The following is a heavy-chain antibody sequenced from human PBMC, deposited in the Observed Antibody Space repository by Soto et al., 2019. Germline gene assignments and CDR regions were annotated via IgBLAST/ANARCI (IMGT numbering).Heavy chain of an antibody. J-gene: IGHJ5*02. D-gene: IGHD1-1*01. CDR3: VRDGTKTLRDWFDP. CDR2: IYATGTT. V-gene: IGHV4-4*07. Sequence: SETLSLTCTVSGASISGFYWSWIPKPAGKGLEWIGRIYATGTTDYNPSLKSRVMMSVDTSKKQFSLKLRSVTAADTAVYYCVRDGTKTLRDWFDPWGQGISVTVPQ. CDR1: GASISGFY.